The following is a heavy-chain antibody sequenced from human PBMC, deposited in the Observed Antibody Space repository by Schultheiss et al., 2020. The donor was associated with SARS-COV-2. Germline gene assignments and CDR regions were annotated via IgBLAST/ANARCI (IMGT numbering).Heavy chain of an antibody. Sequence: GGSLRLSCAASGFTVSSNEMSWVRQAPGKGLEWVSSISSSSSYIYYADSVKGRFTISRDNSKNTLYLQMNSLRAEDTAVYYCANSYTAMDNEGYWGQGTLVTVSS. CDR2: ISSSSSYI. J-gene: IGHJ4*02. CDR3: ANSYTAMDNEGY. V-gene: IGHV3-21*04. D-gene: IGHD5-18*01. CDR1: GFTVSSNE.